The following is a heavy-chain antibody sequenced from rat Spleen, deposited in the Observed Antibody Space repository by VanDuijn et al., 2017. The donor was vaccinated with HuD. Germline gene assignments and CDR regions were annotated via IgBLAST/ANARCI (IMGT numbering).Heavy chain of an antibody. V-gene: IGHV5-7*01. D-gene: IGHD1-11*01. CDR2: INYDGSST. CDR3: ARDAYGGYSVGFAY. CDR1: GFTFNDYY. Sequence: EVQLVESDGGLVQPGRSLKLSCAASGFTFNDYYMAWVRQAPTKGLEWVATINYDGSSTNYRDSVKGRFTISRDNAKSTLYLQMDSLKSEDTATYYCARDAYGGYSVGFAYWGQGTLVTVSS. J-gene: IGHJ3*01.